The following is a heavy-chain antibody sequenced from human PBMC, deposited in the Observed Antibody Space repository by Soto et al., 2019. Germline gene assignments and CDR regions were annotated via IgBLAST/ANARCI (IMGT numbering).Heavy chain of an antibody. CDR1: GFTFSDYY. CDR2: ISGSGSNI. Sequence: QVQLVESGGGLVKPGGSLRLSCEASGFTFSDYYMNWIRQAPGKGLEWVSYISGSGSNIYYADSVKGRFTISRDNAKNSLYLQMNSLRAEDTAVYYCARGGVISIVGYSYFDNWGQGTLVTVSS. D-gene: IGHD3-3*02. J-gene: IGHJ4*02. CDR3: ARGGVISIVGYSYFDN. V-gene: IGHV3-11*01.